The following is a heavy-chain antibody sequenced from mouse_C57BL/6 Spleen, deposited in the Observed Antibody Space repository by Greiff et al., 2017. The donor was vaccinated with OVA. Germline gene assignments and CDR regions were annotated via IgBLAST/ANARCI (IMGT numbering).Heavy chain of an antibody. CDR1: GYAFSSSW. J-gene: IGHJ4*01. D-gene: IGHD1-1*02. V-gene: IGHV1-82*01. CDR3: VLQRSCYDYGAMDY. CDR2: IYPGAGDT. Sequence: VQLQQSGPELVKPGASVKISCKASGYAFSSSWMKWVKQRPGTGLEWIGRIYPGAGDTNYNGQFKGQATLTADKSSSTAYMQLSSLTSEDSAVYCGVLQRSCYDYGAMDYGGQGTSGTVSS.